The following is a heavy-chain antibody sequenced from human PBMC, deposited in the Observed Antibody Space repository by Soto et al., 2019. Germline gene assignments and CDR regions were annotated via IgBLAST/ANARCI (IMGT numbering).Heavy chain of an antibody. Sequence: EVQLVESGGGLVQPGGSLKLSCAASGFTFSGSAMHWVRQASGKGLEWVGRIRSKANSNATAYAASVKGRFTISRDDSKNTAYLQMNSLKTEDTAVYYCTRSPRTGEQLPYYYYYYMDVWGNGTTVTVSS. CDR3: TRSPRTGEQLPYYYYYYMDV. D-gene: IGHD6-6*01. V-gene: IGHV3-73*01. CDR1: GFTFSGSA. J-gene: IGHJ6*03. CDR2: IRSKANSNAT.